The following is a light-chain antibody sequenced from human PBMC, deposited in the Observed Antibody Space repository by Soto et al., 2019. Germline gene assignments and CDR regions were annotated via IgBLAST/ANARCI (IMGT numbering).Light chain of an antibody. Sequence: EIVMTQSPGTLSLSPGDTATISXRASRSLRNDFAWYQQKPVQAPXLXXFGASARPTGIQARISGSGSGTEFTLTISSLLSEDFAVYFCQQYYNWPRTFGQGTKVDI. J-gene: IGKJ1*01. CDR1: RSLRND. CDR2: GAS. CDR3: QQYYNWPRT. V-gene: IGKV3-15*01.